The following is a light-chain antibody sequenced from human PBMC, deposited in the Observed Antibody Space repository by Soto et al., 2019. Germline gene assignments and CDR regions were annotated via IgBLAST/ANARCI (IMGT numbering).Light chain of an antibody. V-gene: IGLV1-47*01. CDR1: TSNIGRDI. CDR2: RNN. Sequence: QAVVTQPPSASGTPGQRVTVSCSGSTSNIGRDIVNWYQQLPGAAPKLVIYRNNQRPSGVPDRFSGSKSGTSASLAISGLRSEDEADYYCAVWDDTLRGVFGGGTKLTVL. J-gene: IGLJ3*02. CDR3: AVWDDTLRGV.